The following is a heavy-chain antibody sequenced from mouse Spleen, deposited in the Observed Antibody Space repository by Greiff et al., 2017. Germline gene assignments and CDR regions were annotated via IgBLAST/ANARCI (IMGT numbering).Heavy chain of an antibody. V-gene: IGHV1-80*01. J-gene: IGHJ4*01. Sequence: QVQLQQSGAELVKPGASVKISCKASGYAFSSYWMNWVKQRPGKGLEWIGQIYPGDGDTNYNGKFKGKATLTADKSSSTAYMQLSSLTSEDSAVYFCARRTAATNYAMDYWGQGTSVTVSS. CDR2: IYPGDGDT. D-gene: IGHD1-2*01. CDR3: ARRTAATNYAMDY. CDR1: GYAFSSYW.